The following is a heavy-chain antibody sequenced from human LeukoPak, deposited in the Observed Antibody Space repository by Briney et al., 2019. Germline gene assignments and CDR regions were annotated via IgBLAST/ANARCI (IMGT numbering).Heavy chain of an antibody. Sequence: QPGGSLRLSCAASGFTFSSYVMHWVRQAPGKGLEWVAIISYDGSNEYYAGSVKGRFTISRDNSKNTLYLQMNSLRAEDTAVYYCAELGITMIGGVWGKGTTVTISS. D-gene: IGHD3-10*02. CDR3: AELGITMIGGV. CDR1: GFTFSSYV. J-gene: IGHJ6*04. V-gene: IGHV3-30*04. CDR2: ISYDGSNE.